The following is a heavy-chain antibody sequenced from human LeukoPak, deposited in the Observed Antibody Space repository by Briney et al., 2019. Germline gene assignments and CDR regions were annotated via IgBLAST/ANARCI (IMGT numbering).Heavy chain of an antibody. J-gene: IGHJ5*02. CDR2: VWFDGSKK. CDR3: TRDSGNWFDP. V-gene: IGHV3-33*01. Sequence: PGGSLRLSCAASGFTFSSYGMHWVRQAPGKGLEWVAVVWFDGSKKYYADSVKGRFTISRDNSKNTVYLQMSSLRAEDTAVYYCTRDSGNWFDPWGQGTLVTVSS. CDR1: GFTFSSYG.